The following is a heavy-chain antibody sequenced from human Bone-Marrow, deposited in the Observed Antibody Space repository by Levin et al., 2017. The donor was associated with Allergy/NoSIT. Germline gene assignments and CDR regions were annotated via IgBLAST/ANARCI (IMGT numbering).Heavy chain of an antibody. J-gene: IGHJ6*02. CDR2: FCTGGII. Sequence: GGSLRLSCAASGFSISDNCMSWVRQAPGKGLEWVSIFCTGGIIYYADSVKGRFTLSRDNSENTLYLQMNSLRAEDTAIYFCARPHSRAYYYTMDVWGQGTAVTVSS. V-gene: IGHV3-53*01. CDR3: ARPHSRAYYYTMDV. D-gene: IGHD1-26*01. CDR1: GFSISDNC.